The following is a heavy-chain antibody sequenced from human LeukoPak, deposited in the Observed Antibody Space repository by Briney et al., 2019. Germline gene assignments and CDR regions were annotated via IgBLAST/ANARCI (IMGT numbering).Heavy chain of an antibody. CDR1: GGSLGVYY. J-gene: IGHJ4*02. CDR3: AGPGAGDLDY. CDR2: INHSGST. D-gene: IGHD3-10*01. Sequence: PSETLSLTCAVYGGSLGVYYWSWLRQPPGKGREWIGEINHSGSTNYNPSLKSRVTISVDTSKNHFSLKLSSVTAADTAVYYCAGPGAGDLDYWGQGTLVTVSS. V-gene: IGHV4-34*01.